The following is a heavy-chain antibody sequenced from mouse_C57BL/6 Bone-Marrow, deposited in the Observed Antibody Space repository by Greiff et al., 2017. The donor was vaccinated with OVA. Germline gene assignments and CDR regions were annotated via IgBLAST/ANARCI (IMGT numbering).Heavy chain of an antibody. CDR1: YTFTDYYM. Sequence: VQLQQPGPELVKPGASVKMSCKASGYTFTDYYMHWVKQKPGKGLAWIGEIYPGSGNTYYNEKFKGKATLTADTSSSTAYMQLSSLTSEDSAVYFWARISGYDAMEYWGQGTSVTVSS. CDR2: YPGSGNTY. D-gene: IGHD3-2*02. J-gene: IGHJ4*01. CDR3: RISGYDAMEY. V-gene: IGHV1-83*01.